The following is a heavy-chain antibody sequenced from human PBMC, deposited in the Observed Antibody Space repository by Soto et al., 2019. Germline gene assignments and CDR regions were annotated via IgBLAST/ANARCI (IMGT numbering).Heavy chain of an antibody. V-gene: IGHV5-51*01. Sequence: GESLKISCQCSGYTFSNFWIAWVRQLPGKGLEYMGIIYPGDSETRYSPSFHGKVTISADRSIGTAYLQWSSLEASDSAFYFCARSPRSSPYFDYWGQGALVTVSS. J-gene: IGHJ4*02. CDR3: ARSPRSSPYFDY. CDR2: IYPGDSET. D-gene: IGHD6-13*01. CDR1: GYTFSNFW.